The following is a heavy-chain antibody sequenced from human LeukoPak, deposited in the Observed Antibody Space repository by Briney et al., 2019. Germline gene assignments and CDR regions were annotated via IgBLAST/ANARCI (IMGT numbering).Heavy chain of an antibody. CDR2: ISSSSGYT. D-gene: IGHD5-12*01. V-gene: IGHV3-11*06. Sequence: GGSLRLSCAASGFTFSDYYVNWIRQAPGKGLEWVSYISSSSGYTKYADSVKGRFTISGDNAENSLYLQMSSLRAEDTAVYYCARSTSAFDSPFDLWGQGTLVTVSS. J-gene: IGHJ4*02. CDR3: ARSTSAFDSPFDL. CDR1: GFTFSDYY.